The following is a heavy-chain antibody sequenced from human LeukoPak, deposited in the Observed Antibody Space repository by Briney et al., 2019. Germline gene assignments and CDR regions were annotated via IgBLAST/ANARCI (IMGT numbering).Heavy chain of an antibody. Sequence: PSETLSLTCTVSGYSISSGYYWGWVRQPPGKGLEWGGSIYHSGNTYYNASLKSRVTISVDTSKNQFSLQLHSVTAADTAVHYCARFPQVPSYYFDYWGQGTLATVSS. CDR2: IYHSGNT. CDR1: GYSISSGYY. V-gene: IGHV4-38-2*02. J-gene: IGHJ4*02. D-gene: IGHD6-6*01. CDR3: ARFPQVPSYYFDY.